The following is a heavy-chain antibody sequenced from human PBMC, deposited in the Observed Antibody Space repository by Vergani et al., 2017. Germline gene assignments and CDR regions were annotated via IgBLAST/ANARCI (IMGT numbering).Heavy chain of an antibody. CDR3: ARGYCTNSICRVKVDS. V-gene: IGHV3-21*01. D-gene: IGHD2-8*01. CDR2: ISGKNEDV. J-gene: IGHJ4*02. CDR1: GFTFSHYS. Sequence: EVQMVESGGGLVKPGGSLRLSCVASGFTFSHYSMNWVRQAPGKGLEWVSSISGKNEDVYYADSVKGRLTIARDNAKNSLYLDRSSLRAEDTAVYYCARGYCTNSICRVKVDSWGRGTLVTVSS.